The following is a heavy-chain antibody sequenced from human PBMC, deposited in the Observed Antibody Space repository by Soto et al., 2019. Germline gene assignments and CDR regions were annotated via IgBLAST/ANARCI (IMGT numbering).Heavy chain of an antibody. V-gene: IGHV1-69*01. CDR1: GGVFSNYA. CDR2: LVPVFGTP. D-gene: IGHD6-19*01. Sequence: QVQLVQSGAEVKQPGSSVKVSCKASGGVFSNYALTWVRQAPGQGPEWVGGLVPVFGTPNYAPKFQGRVTVTADVYTRAGYLELSTLTTADTAIYYCARGSHYLSTGYSTGTWGQGTLVIVSS. CDR3: ARGSHYLSTGYSTGT. J-gene: IGHJ4*02.